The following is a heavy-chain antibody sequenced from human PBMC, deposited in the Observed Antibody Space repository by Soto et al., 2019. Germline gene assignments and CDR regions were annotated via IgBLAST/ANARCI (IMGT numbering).Heavy chain of an antibody. D-gene: IGHD3-10*01. J-gene: IGHJ3*02. V-gene: IGHV6-1*01. Sequence: PSQTLSLTCAISGDSVSSNSAAWNWIRQSPSRGLEWLGRTYYRSKWYNDYAVSVKSRITINPDTSKNQFSLQLNSVTPEDTAVYYCARGIPSPLDVLLWFGELFARTDYAFDIWGQGTMVTVSS. CDR2: TYYRSKWYN. CDR3: ARGIPSPLDVLLWFGELFARTDYAFDI. CDR1: GDSVSSNSAA.